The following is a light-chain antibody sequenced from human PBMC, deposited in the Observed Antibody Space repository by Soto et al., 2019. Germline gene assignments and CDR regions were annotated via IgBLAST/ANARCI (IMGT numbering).Light chain of an antibody. CDR1: QTVSSNY. CDR3: QQYGGSPRIT. CDR2: GAS. Sequence: EIVLTQSPATLSLSPGERATLSCRASQTVSSNYLAWYQQKPGQAHRLLIYGASNRATGIPDRFSGSGSGTDFTLIINRLEPEDVAIYYCQQYGGSPRITFGQGTRLEIK. V-gene: IGKV3-20*01. J-gene: IGKJ5*01.